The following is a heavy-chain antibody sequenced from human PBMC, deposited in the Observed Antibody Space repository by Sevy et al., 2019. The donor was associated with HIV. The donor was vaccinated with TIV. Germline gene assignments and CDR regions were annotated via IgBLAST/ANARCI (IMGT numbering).Heavy chain of an antibody. CDR2: ISPHNGDT. Sequence: ASVNVSCKISGYTFTTYHITWVRQAPGQGPECMGRISPHNGDTNYAPKFQGRVTMITDKSTSTAYMELRSLRSDDTAVYYCAGAHCSGGRCYSLAYWGQGTLVTVSS. V-gene: IGHV1-18*01. J-gene: IGHJ4*02. CDR1: GYTFTTYH. D-gene: IGHD2-15*01. CDR3: AGAHCSGGRCYSLAY.